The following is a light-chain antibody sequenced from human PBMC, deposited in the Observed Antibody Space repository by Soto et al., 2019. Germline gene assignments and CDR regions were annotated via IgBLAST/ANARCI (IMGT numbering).Light chain of an antibody. Sequence: DIQMTQSPSTLSASVGDGVTITCRASQSISTWLAWYQQKPGKAPKVLIYKASRLESGVPSRFSGSGSGTEFTLTISSLQPDDFATYYCQQYNSYSPLFGPGTKVDIK. CDR1: QSISTW. J-gene: IGKJ3*01. CDR2: KAS. CDR3: QQYNSYSPL. V-gene: IGKV1-5*03.